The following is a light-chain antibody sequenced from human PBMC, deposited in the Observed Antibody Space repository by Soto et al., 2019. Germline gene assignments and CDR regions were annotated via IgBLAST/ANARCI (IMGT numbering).Light chain of an antibody. J-gene: IGLJ2*01. Sequence: QSVLTQPPSVSGAPGQRVTSSCTGSSSNIGAGYDVHWYQQLPGTDPKLLIYGNSNRPSGVPDRFSGSKSGTSASLAITGLQAEDEADYYCQSYDSRLRVSVFGGGTKLTVL. V-gene: IGLV1-40*01. CDR2: GNS. CDR1: SSNIGAGYD. CDR3: QSYDSRLRVSV.